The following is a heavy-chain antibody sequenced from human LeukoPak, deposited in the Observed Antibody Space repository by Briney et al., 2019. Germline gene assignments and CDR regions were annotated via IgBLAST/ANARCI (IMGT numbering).Heavy chain of an antibody. Sequence: GGSLRLSCAASGFTFSNYWLHWVRQARGKGLVWVSRISSDESSTTYADSVKGRFTISRDNAKNTLYLKMNTLRAEDTAIYFCARGGFTGTSCPYFDYWGQGALVTVSS. CDR1: GFTFSNYW. CDR3: ARGGFTGTSCPYFDY. D-gene: IGHD2-2*01. J-gene: IGHJ4*02. CDR2: ISSDESST. V-gene: IGHV3-74*01.